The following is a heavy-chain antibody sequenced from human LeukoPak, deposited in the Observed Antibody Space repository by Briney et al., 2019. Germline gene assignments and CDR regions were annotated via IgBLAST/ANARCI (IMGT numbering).Heavy chain of an antibody. J-gene: IGHJ3*02. CDR1: GFTFTNYY. D-gene: IGHD3-22*01. CDR2: INPSGSST. CDR3: ARRRDSSAYDAFGI. Sequence: ASVKVSCKASGFTFTNYYMHWVRQAPGQGLEWMGLINPSGSSTNYAQKFRGRVTMTRDTSTTTVYMELSSLRSEDTAVYYCARRRDSSAYDAFGIWGQGTMVTVSS. V-gene: IGHV1-46*01.